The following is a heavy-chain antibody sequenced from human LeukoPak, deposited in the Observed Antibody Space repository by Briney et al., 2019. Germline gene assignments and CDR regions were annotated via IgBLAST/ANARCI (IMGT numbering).Heavy chain of an antibody. D-gene: IGHD1-14*01. CDR1: GYTFTDYH. Sequence: ASVKVSCKASGYTFTDYHIHWVRQAPGQGPEWMGWNHPNIGGRNYAQKFEGRVTMSRDTSISTVYMELSSLRSDDTAMYYCARLTGGSETNWGQGTLVTVSA. V-gene: IGHV1-2*02. CDR2: NHPNIGGR. J-gene: IGHJ4*02. CDR3: ARLTGGSETN.